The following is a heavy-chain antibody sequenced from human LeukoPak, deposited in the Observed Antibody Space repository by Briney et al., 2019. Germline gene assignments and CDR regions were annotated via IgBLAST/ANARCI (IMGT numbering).Heavy chain of an antibody. CDR3: AKDLSPGVY. CDR2: ISGSGNT. Sequence: GGSLRLSCAASGFTFSSYAMSWVRQAPGKGLEWVSAISGSGNTYYADSVKGRFTISRDNSRNTLYLQMNSLRAEDTAVYYCAKDLSPGVYWGQGTLVTVSS. J-gene: IGHJ4*02. V-gene: IGHV3-23*01. CDR1: GFTFSSYA.